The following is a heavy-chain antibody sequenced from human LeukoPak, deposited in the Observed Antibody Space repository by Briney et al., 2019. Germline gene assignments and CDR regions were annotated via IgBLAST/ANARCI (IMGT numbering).Heavy chain of an antibody. CDR1: GYTFTSYY. D-gene: IGHD4-17*01. V-gene: IGHV1-46*01. CDR2: INPSGGST. J-gene: IGHJ4*02. Sequence: GASVKVSCKAFGYTFTSYYMHWVRQAPGQGLEWMGIINPSGGSTSYAQKFQGRVTMTRDMSTSTVYMELSSLRSEDTAVYYCARGNNTTTVTLRFWGQGTLVTVSS. CDR3: ARGNNTTTVTLRF.